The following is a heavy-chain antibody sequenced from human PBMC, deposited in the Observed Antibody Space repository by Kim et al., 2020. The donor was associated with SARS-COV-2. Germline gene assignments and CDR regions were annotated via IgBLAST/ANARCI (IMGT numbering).Heavy chain of an antibody. J-gene: IGHJ6*02. CDR3: AKDRTGTTSGGMDV. CDR2: ISWNSGSI. D-gene: IGHD1-1*01. Sequence: GGSLRLSCAASGFTFDDYAMHWVRQAPGKGLEWVSGISWNSGSIGYADSVKGRFTISRDNAKNSLYLQMNSLRAEDTALYYCAKDRTGTTSGGMDVWGQGTTVTVSS. CDR1: GFTFDDYA. V-gene: IGHV3-9*01.